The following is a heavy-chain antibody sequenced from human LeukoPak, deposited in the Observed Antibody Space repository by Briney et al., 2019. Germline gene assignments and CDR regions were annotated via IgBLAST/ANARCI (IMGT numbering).Heavy chain of an antibody. CDR1: GLTVSSTY. J-gene: IGHJ3*02. CDR3: ATEGGSGSYYGDDAFDM. D-gene: IGHD3-10*01. CDR2: VKSKADDGTT. Sequence: GGSLRLSCAASGLTVSSTYMSWVRQAPGKGLEWVGRVKSKADDGTTDYAAPVQGRFTISRDDSKNTLSLQMNSLKTEDTAVYYCATEGGSGSYYGDDAFDMWGQGTMVTVSS. V-gene: IGHV3-15*01.